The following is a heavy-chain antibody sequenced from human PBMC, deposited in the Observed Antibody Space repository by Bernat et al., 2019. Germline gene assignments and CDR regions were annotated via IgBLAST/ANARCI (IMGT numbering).Heavy chain of an antibody. CDR2: IKSKTDGGTT. V-gene: IGHV3-15*07. CDR1: GFTFSNAW. CDR3: TGTRWRRLYYYYGMDV. J-gene: IGHJ6*02. Sequence: EVQLVESGGGLVKPGGSLRLSCAASGFTFSNAWMNWVRQAPGKGLEWVGRIKSKTDGGTTDYAAPVKGRFTISRDDSKNTLYLQMNSLKTEDTAVYYCTGTRWRRLYYYYGMDVWGQGTTVTVSS. D-gene: IGHD1-7*01.